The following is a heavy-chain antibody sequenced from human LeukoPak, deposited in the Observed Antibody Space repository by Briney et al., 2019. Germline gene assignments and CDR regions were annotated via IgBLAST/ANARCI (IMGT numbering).Heavy chain of an antibody. V-gene: IGHV3-23*01. J-gene: IGHJ4*02. Sequence: GGSLRLSCAASRFTFISYALSSVRQAPGKGRECVSLISGSGLTTDYADSVKGRFTISRDNPKNTLSLQMNSLNADDTAVYYCAKHVRTSVWFFDSWGQGTLVTVSS. CDR2: ISGSGLTT. D-gene: IGHD6-19*01. CDR3: AKHVRTSVWFFDS. CDR1: RFTFISYA.